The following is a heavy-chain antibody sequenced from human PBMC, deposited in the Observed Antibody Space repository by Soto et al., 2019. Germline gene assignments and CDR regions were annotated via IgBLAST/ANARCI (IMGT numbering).Heavy chain of an antibody. CDR2: ISSSSSTI. J-gene: IGHJ4*02. CDR3: ARDLHYARRGYRAMGDY. CDR1: GFTFSSYS. V-gene: IGHV3-48*02. D-gene: IGHD5-12*01. Sequence: EVQLVESGGGLVQPGGSLRLSCAASGFTFSSYSMNWVRQAPGKGLEWVSYISSSSSTIYYADSVKGRFTISRDNAKNSLYLQMNSLRDEDTAVYYCARDLHYARRGYRAMGDYWGQGTLVTVSS.